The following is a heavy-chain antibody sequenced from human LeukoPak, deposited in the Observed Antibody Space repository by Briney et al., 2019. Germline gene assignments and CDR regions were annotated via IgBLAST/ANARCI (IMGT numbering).Heavy chain of an antibody. J-gene: IGHJ4*02. D-gene: IGHD5-18*01. Sequence: SETLSLTCTVSGGSISSYYWSWIRQPPGKGLEWIGYIYYSGSTNYSPSLTSRVTISIDGSKNQFSLKLSSVTAADTAVYYCARGTAMVTFNYWGQGTLVTVSS. CDR3: ARGTAMVTFNY. CDR1: GGSISSYY. V-gene: IGHV4-59*01. CDR2: IYYSGST.